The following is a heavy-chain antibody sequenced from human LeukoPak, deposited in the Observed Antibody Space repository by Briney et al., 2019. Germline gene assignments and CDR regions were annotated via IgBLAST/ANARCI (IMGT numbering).Heavy chain of an antibody. CDR2: ISSSNNTI. J-gene: IGHJ4*02. D-gene: IGHD2-21*02. CDR3: ARSTYCGGDCYPALGY. CDR1: GFTFSSYS. Sequence: PGGSLRLSCAASGFTFSSYSMNWVRQAPGKGLEWVSYISSSNNTIYYADSVKGRFTIPRDNAKNSLYLQMNSLRDEDTAVYYCARSTYCGGDCYPALGYWGQGTPVTVSS. V-gene: IGHV3-48*02.